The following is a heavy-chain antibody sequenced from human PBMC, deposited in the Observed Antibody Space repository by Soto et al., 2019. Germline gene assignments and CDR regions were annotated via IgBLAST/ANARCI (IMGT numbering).Heavy chain of an antibody. J-gene: IGHJ5*02. D-gene: IGHD6-19*01. Sequence: PSETLSLTCAVSGYSISSGYYWGWIRQPPGKGLEWIGSIYHSGSTYYNPSLKSRVTISVDTSKNQFSLKLSSVTAADTAVYYCARDSPYYSSGWYDPRFDPWGQGTLVT. CDR3: ARDSPYYSSGWYDPRFDP. V-gene: IGHV4-38-2*02. CDR1: GYSISSGYY. CDR2: IYHSGST.